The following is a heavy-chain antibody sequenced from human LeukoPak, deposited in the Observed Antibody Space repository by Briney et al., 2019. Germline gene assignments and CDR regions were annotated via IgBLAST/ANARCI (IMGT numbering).Heavy chain of an antibody. CDR1: GYTFTGYY. Sequence: ASVKVSCKASGYTFTGYYMHWVRQAPGQGLEWMGWINPNSGGTNYAQKFQGRVTMTRDTSISTAYMELSRLRSDDTAVYYCATLGYCSSTSCSLGYYYYYMDVWGQGTTVTVSS. CDR2: INPNSGGT. V-gene: IGHV1-2*02. CDR3: ATLGYCSSTSCSLGYYYYYMDV. D-gene: IGHD2-2*01. J-gene: IGHJ6*03.